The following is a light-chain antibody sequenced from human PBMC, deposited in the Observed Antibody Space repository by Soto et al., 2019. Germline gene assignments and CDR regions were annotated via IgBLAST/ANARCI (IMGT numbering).Light chain of an antibody. CDR1: YSNLKTNT. CDR2: SNN. CDR3: AAWDDSLNGRV. J-gene: IGLJ2*01. Sequence: QSVLTQPPSASGTPGQRVSISCSGSYSNLKTNTVNWYQHLPGTAPKLLIFSNNQRPSGVPDRFSGSKSGTSASLAITGLKSEDEADYYCAAWDDSLNGRVFGGGTQLTVL. V-gene: IGLV1-44*01.